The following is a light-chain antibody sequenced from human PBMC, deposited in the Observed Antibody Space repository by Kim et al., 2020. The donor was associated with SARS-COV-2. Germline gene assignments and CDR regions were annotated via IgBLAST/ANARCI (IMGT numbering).Light chain of an antibody. CDR2: QDS. CDR1: KLGDKY. J-gene: IGLJ2*01. CDR3: QAWDSSTAV. Sequence: LSPGQKATIPCSGDKLGDKYSCWYRQKPGQSPVLVIYQDSKRPSGIPERFSGSNSGNTATLTISGTQAMDEADYYCQAWDSSTAVFGGGTQLTVL. V-gene: IGLV3-1*01.